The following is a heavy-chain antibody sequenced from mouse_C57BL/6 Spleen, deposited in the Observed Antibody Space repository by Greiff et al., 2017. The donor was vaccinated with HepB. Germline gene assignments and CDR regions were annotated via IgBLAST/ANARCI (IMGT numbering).Heavy chain of an antibody. V-gene: IGHV1-82*01. CDR3: ARGGRDYDDAY. CDR1: GYAFSSSW. Sequence: VQLQQSGPELVKPGASVKISCKASGYAFSSSWMNWVKQRPGKGLEWIGRIYPGDGDTNYNGKFKGKATLTADKSSSTAYMQLSSLTSEDSAVYFCARGGRDYDDAYWGQGTLVTVSA. J-gene: IGHJ3*01. D-gene: IGHD2-4*01. CDR2: IYPGDGDT.